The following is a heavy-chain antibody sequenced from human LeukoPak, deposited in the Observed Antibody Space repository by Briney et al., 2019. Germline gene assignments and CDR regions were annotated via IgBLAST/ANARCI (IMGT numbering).Heavy chain of an antibody. CDR1: GFNFTMFW. CDR3: LRMSNGGSFYDY. CDR2: INIDGSVT. J-gene: IGHJ4*02. D-gene: IGHD2-15*01. Sequence: GGSLRPSCAASGFNFTMFWMHWVRQAPGKGLEWVSRINIDGSVTTYADSVKGRFTISRDNSKNTLYLQMSNLRVEDTAVYYCLRMSNGGSFYDYWGQGALVTVSS. V-gene: IGHV3-74*01.